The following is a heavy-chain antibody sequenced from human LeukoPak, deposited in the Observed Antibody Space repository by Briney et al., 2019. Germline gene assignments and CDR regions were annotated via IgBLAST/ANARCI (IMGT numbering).Heavy chain of an antibody. D-gene: IGHD1-1*01. J-gene: IGHJ4*02. CDR1: GGSFSGYY. Sequence: PSETLSLTCAVYGGSFSGYYWSWIRQPPGKGLEWNGEINHSGSTNYNPSLKSRVTISVDTSKNQFSLKLSSVTAADTAVYYCARSQTGSNAGIFEYWGQGTLVTVSS. V-gene: IGHV4-34*01. CDR2: INHSGST. CDR3: ARSQTGSNAGIFEY.